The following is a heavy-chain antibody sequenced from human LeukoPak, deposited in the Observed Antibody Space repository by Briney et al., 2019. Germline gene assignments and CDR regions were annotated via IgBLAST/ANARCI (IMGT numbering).Heavy chain of an antibody. CDR1: GGSISSYY. J-gene: IGHJ6*03. Sequence: PSETLSLTCTVSGGSISSYYWSWIRQPPGKGLEWIGYIYYSGSTNYNPSLKSRVTISVDTSKNQFSLKLSSVTAADTAVYYCARDVHYSNYEGYYYYMDVWGKGTTVTVSS. CDR3: ARDVHYSNYEGYYYYMDV. D-gene: IGHD4-11*01. CDR2: IYYSGST. V-gene: IGHV4-59*01.